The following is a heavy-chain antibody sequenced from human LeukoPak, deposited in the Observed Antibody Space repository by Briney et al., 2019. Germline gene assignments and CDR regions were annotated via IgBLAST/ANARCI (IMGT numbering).Heavy chain of an antibody. J-gene: IGHJ5*01. D-gene: IGHD3-10*02. CDR3: ARDRVATIFTYHPMFDS. Sequence: GGSLRLSCAASRFTFSVHWMHWVRQAPGKGLEWVSRINPDESDKAYADSVKGRFTISRDNAKSTLYLQLNSLRVEDTAVYYCARDRVATIFTYHPMFDSWGPGTLVTVSS. V-gene: IGHV3-74*01. CDR1: RFTFSVHW. CDR2: INPDESDK.